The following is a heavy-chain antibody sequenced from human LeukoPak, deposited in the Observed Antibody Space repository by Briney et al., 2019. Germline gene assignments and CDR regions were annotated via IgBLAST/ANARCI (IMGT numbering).Heavy chain of an antibody. V-gene: IGHV3-23*01. D-gene: IGHD3-22*01. Sequence: GGSLRLSCSASGFTFSSFAMTWVRQAPGKGLEWVSSITGSGGSTYYTDSVKGRFTISRDNSKNTLYLQMNSLRAEDTAVYYCAKAPQKDYYDSSGYYQYWGQGTLVTVSS. CDR1: GFTFSSFA. J-gene: IGHJ4*02. CDR3: AKAPQKDYYDSSGYYQY. CDR2: ITGSGGST.